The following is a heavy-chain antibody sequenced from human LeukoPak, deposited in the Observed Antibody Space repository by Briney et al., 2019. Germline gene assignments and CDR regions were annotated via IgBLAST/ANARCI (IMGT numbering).Heavy chain of an antibody. V-gene: IGHV3-53*01. Sequence: PGGSLRLSCAASGFTVSSNYMSWVRQAPGKGLEWVSVIYSGDSTYYADSVKGRFTISRDNSKNTLYLQMNSLRAEDTAVYYCARGVTMIVVVSTGRVNTEAFDIWGQGTMVTVSS. CDR2: IYSGDST. J-gene: IGHJ3*02. CDR3: ARGVTMIVVVSTGRVNTEAFDI. D-gene: IGHD3-22*01. CDR1: GFTVSSNY.